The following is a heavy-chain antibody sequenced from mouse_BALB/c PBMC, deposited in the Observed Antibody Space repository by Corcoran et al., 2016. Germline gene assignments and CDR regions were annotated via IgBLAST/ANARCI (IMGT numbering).Heavy chain of an antibody. CDR2: ISCYNGAT. J-gene: IGHJ2*01. CDR3: ARRDYDFPYFDY. D-gene: IGHD2-4*01. CDR1: GYSFTGYY. Sequence: LVKTGASVKISCKASGYSFTGYYMHWVKQSHGKSLEWIGYISCYNGATSYNQKFKGKATFTVDTSSTTAYMQFNSLTSEDSAVYYCARRDYDFPYFDYWGQGTTLTVSS. V-gene: IGHV1S34*01.